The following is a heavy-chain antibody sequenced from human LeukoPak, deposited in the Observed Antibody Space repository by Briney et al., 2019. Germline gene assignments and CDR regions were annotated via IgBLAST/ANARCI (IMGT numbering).Heavy chain of an antibody. D-gene: IGHD5-18*01. J-gene: IGHJ4*02. CDR1: GFTFSSYW. CDR3: ARGLDNYGYKFDY. Sequence: GGSLRLSCAASGFTFSSYWMSWVRQAPGKGLEWVANIKQDGSEKYYVDSVKGRFTISRDNAKNSLYLQMNSLRAEDTAVYYCARGLDNYGYKFDYWGQGTLVTVSS. V-gene: IGHV3-7*01. CDR2: IKQDGSEK.